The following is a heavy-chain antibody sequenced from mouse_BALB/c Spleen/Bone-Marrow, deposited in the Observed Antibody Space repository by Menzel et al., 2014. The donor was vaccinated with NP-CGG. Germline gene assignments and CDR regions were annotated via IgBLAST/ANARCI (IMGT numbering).Heavy chain of an antibody. V-gene: IGHV7-3*02. CDR1: GFTFTNYF. Sequence: EVKLVESGGGLVQPGGSLRLSCTTSGFTFTNYFMTRVRQPPGKALEWLGFIRNKANGYTTEYNPSVKGRFTISRDNSQGIFYLQMNTLRAEDSAIYYCARDYNGYFDFWGQGTTLTVSS. J-gene: IGHJ2*01. CDR3: ARDYNGYFDF. CDR2: IRNKANGYTT. D-gene: IGHD6-1*01.